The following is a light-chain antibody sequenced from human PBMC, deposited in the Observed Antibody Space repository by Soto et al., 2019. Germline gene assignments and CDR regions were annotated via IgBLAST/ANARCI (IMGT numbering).Light chain of an antibody. Sequence: DIQMTQSPSTLSASVGDRVTITCRASQSISTWLAWYQQKPEKAPKLLISRASNLKSGVPSRFGGSGSGTECTLTISSLQPDDYGTYYCQQYNNYGVTFGQGTKL. V-gene: IGKV1-5*03. CDR3: QQYNNYGVT. CDR2: RAS. J-gene: IGKJ2*01. CDR1: QSISTW.